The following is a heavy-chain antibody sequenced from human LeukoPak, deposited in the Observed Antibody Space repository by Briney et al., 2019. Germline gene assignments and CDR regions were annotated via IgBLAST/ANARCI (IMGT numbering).Heavy chain of an antibody. Sequence: ASVKVSCKASGYTFTGYYMHWVRQAPGQGLEWMGWINPNSGGTNYAQKFQGWVTMTRDTFISTAYMELSRLRSDDTAVYYCARDFGPGNIVATIGIGCLGYWGQGTLVTVSS. CDR3: ARDFGPGNIVATIGIGCLGY. CDR1: GYTFTGYY. CDR2: INPNSGGT. J-gene: IGHJ4*02. D-gene: IGHD5-12*01. V-gene: IGHV1-2*04.